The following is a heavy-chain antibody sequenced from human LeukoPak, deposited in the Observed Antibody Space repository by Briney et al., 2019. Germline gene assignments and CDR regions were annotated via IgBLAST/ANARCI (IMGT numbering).Heavy chain of an antibody. D-gene: IGHD5-24*01. CDR3: ARHVEGMATTNWFDP. CDR2: IYYSGST. V-gene: IGHV4-39*01. Sequence: NPSETLSLTCTVSGGSISSSSYYWGWIRQPPGKGLEWIGSIYYSGSTYYNPSLKSRVTISVDTSKNQFSLKLSSVTAADTAVYYCARHVEGMATTNWFDPWGQGTLVTVSS. CDR1: GGSISSSSYY. J-gene: IGHJ5*02.